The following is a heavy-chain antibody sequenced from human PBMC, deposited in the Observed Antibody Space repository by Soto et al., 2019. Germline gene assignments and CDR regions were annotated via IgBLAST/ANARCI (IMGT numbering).Heavy chain of an antibody. V-gene: IGHV1-18*01. CDR3: ARSIIGYCSGGSCYDYFDI. Sequence: QVQLVQSGAEVKKPGASVKVSCKASGYTFTSYGISWVRQAPGQGLEWMGWISAYNGNTNYAQKLQGRVTMTTDTSTSTAYMQLRSLRSDAPAVYYCARSIIGYCSGGSCYDYFDIWCQGTMVSVSS. CDR2: ISAYNGNT. J-gene: IGHJ3*02. CDR1: GYTFTSYG. D-gene: IGHD2-15*01.